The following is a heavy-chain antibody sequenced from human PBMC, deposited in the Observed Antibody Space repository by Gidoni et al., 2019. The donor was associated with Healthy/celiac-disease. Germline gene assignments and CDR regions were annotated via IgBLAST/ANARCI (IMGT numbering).Heavy chain of an antibody. D-gene: IGHD2-21*01. CDR1: GFTFSSYW. J-gene: IGHJ3*02. CDR2: INSDGSST. Sequence: AASGFTFSSYWMHWVRQAPGKGLVWVSRINSDGSSTSYADSVKGRFTISRDNAKNTLYLQMNSLRADDTAVYYCARQGGNYAFDIWGQGTMVTVSS. CDR3: ARQGGNYAFDI. V-gene: IGHV3-74*01.